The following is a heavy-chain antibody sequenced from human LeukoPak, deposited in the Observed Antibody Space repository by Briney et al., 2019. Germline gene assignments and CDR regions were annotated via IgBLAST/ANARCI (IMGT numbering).Heavy chain of an antibody. V-gene: IGHV3-33*01. CDR3: ARKYGGNSRVQAFDI. Sequence: GRPLRLSCAASGFTFSSYGMHWVRQAPGKGLEWVAVIWYDGSNKYYADSVKGRFTTSRDNSKNTLYLQMNSLRAEDTAVYYCARKYGGNSRVQAFDIWGQGTMVTVSS. CDR2: IWYDGSNK. J-gene: IGHJ3*02. D-gene: IGHD4-23*01. CDR1: GFTFSSYG.